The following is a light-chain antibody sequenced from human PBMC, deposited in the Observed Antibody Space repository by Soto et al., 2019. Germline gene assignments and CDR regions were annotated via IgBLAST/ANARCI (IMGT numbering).Light chain of an antibody. V-gene: IGLV2-14*01. Sequence: QSALTQPASVSGSPGQSITISCIGTSSDIGSHMHVSWYQHHPGKAPKLIIYEVTNRPSGVSNRFSGSKSGNTASLTISGLQADDEADYYCTSFTTTTIYVFGTGTKVTVL. CDR3: TSFTTTTIYV. CDR1: SSDIGSHMH. J-gene: IGLJ1*01. CDR2: EVT.